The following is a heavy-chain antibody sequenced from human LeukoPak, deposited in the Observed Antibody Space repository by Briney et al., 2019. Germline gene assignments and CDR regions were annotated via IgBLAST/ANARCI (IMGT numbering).Heavy chain of an antibody. CDR2: IWYDGSKK. V-gene: IGHV3-33*01. CDR1: GFSFSSYG. J-gene: IGHJ4*02. Sequence: GGSLRLSCAASGFSFSSYGMHWVRQAPGKGLEWVAVIWYDGSKKYYADSVKGRFTISRDNSKNTLYLQMNSLRAEDTAVYYCTRGASYYDYWGQGTLVTVSS. D-gene: IGHD3-10*01. CDR3: TRGASYYDY.